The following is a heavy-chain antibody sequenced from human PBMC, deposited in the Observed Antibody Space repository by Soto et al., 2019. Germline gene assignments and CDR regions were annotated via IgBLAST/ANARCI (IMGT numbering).Heavy chain of an antibody. CDR3: ARDPSHDYGDYHLDY. D-gene: IGHD4-17*01. V-gene: IGHV3-30-3*01. Sequence: QVQLVESGGGVVQPGRSLRLSCAASGFTFSSYAMHWVRQAPGKGLEWVAVISYDGSNKYYADSVKGRFTISRDNSKNTLYLQMNSLRAEDTAVYYCARDPSHDYGDYHLDYRGQGTLVTVSS. CDR2: ISYDGSNK. J-gene: IGHJ4*02. CDR1: GFTFSSYA.